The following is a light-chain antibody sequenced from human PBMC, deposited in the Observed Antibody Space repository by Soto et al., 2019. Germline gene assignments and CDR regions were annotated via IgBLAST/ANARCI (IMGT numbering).Light chain of an antibody. Sequence: VVMTQSPLSLTVTLGQPASISCRSSQSLVYSDGNAYLTWFHQRPGQSPRRLIYKASNRDSGVPDRFSGSGSGTDFTLHINRVEAEDVGVYYCLQGKHWPPTFGRGTRVEIK. J-gene: IGKJ1*01. V-gene: IGKV2-30*01. CDR3: LQGKHWPPT. CDR2: KAS. CDR1: QSLVYSDGNAY.